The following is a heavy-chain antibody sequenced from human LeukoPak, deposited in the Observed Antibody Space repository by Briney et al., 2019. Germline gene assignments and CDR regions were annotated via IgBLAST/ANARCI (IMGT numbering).Heavy chain of an antibody. CDR2: IWYDGSNK. CDR3: ARHNSLQYFDY. J-gene: IGHJ4*02. D-gene: IGHD4-11*01. CDR1: GFTFSDYG. V-gene: IGHV3-33*01. Sequence: GRSLRLSCAASGFTFSDYGIHWVRQAPGKGLEWVAVIWYDGSNKYYADSVKGRFTISRDNSENTLFLQMNSLRTEDTAVYYCARHNSLQYFDYWGQGTLVTVSS.